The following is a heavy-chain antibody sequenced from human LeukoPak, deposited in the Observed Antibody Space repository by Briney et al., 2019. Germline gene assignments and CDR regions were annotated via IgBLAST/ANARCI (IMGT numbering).Heavy chain of an antibody. CDR2: ISSSGSTI. CDR1: GFTFSDYY. D-gene: IGHD3-22*01. CDR3: ARASLFVHPITMIVVAGHLDP. J-gene: IGHJ5*02. Sequence: GSLRLSCAASGFTFSDYYMSWIRQAPGKGLEWVSYISSSGSTIYYADSVKGRFTISRDNAKNSLYLQMNSLRAEDTAVYYCARASLFVHPITMIVVAGHLDPWGQGTLVTVSS. V-gene: IGHV3-11*01.